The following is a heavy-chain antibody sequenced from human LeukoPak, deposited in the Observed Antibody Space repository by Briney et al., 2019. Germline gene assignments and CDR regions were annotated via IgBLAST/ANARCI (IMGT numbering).Heavy chain of an antibody. CDR1: GGTFSSYG. V-gene: IGHV1-69*05. CDR3: ARDEVSQRGTMIVVAQGY. D-gene: IGHD3-22*01. J-gene: IGHJ4*02. CDR2: IIPIFGTA. Sequence: ASVKVSCKASGGTFSSYGISWVRQAPGQGLEWMGRIIPIFGTANYAQKFQGRVTITTDESTSTAYMELSSLRSEDTAVYYCARDEVSQRGTMIVVAQGYWGQGTLVTVSS.